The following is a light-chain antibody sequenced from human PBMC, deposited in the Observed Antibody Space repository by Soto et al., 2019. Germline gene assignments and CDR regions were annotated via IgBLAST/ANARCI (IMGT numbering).Light chain of an antibody. CDR2: EVI. V-gene: IGLV2-8*01. CDR3: SSYAGNNNLV. CDR1: SSDVGGYNY. Sequence: QSVLTQPPSASGSPGQSVTISCTGTSSDVGGYNYVSWYQQHPGKAPKLMIYEVIKRPSGVPDRFSGSKSGNTASLTVSGLQAEDEADYYCSSYAGNNNLVFGGGTQLTVL. J-gene: IGLJ3*02.